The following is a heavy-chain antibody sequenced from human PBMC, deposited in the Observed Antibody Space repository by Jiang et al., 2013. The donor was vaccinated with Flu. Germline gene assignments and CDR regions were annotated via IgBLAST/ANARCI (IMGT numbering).Heavy chain of an antibody. D-gene: IGHD3-16*01. Sequence: QSGAEVKEPGASVKISCKASGYTFTIYYFHWVRQAPGQGLEWMGVINAANDNPKYSQNFQGRVTITTDTSASTVYMELSSLRSEDTAVYYCARDPHTYYSHTSGHFFGMDVWGQGTTVTVSS. CDR3: ARDPHTYYSHTSGHFFGMDV. CDR1: GYTFTIYY. V-gene: IGHV1-3*01. CDR2: INAANDNP. J-gene: IGHJ6*02.